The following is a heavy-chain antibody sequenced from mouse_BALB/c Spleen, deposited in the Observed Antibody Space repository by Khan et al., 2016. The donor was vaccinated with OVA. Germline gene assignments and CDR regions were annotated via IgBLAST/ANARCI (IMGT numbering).Heavy chain of an antibody. Sequence: VRLQQSGAELVKPGASVKLSCTLSGFNIKDTYMHWVKQRPEQGLEWIGRIDPANGNTKYDPKFQGKATITAATSSNTAYLQLSSLTSEATAVYYCATKYYGSSRYVDYWGQGTTLTVSS. J-gene: IGHJ2*01. D-gene: IGHD1-1*01. CDR3: ATKYYGSSRYVDY. CDR2: IDPANGNT. CDR1: GFNIKDTY. V-gene: IGHV14-3*02.